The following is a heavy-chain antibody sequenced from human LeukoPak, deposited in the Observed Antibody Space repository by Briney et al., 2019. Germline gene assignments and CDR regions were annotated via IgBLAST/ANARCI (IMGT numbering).Heavy chain of an antibody. CDR1: GFTFSSYG. CDR2: ISYHGKNK. CDR3: AKPSSSSSTWEAFDI. Sequence: GTSLRLSCAASGFTFSSYGIHWVRQAPGKGLEWVAVISYHGKNKYYGDSVKGRFTIPRDNSKNTLYLQMNSLRDEDTAVYYCAKPSSSSSTWEAFDIWGQGTLVTVSP. J-gene: IGHJ3*02. V-gene: IGHV3-30*18. D-gene: IGHD6-6*01.